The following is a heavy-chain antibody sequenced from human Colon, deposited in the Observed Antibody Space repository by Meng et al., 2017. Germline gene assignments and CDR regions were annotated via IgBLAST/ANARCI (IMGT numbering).Heavy chain of an antibody. J-gene: IGHJ5*02. V-gene: IGHV4-59*01. D-gene: IGHD3-10*01. CDR3: ATSDRVPGWFDP. CDR1: GASIKSYF. Sequence: QGQLRESGPGLLKPSETLALTCAVSGASIKSYFWSWLRQAPGKGLEWIASIYYGGRTDYNPSLKSRVAISVDTSKSHFSLNLSSVTAADTAVYYCATSDRVPGWFDPWGQGTLVTVSS. CDR2: IYYGGRT.